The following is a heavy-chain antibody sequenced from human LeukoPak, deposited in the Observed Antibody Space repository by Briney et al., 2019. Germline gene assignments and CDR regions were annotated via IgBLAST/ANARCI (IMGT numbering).Heavy chain of an antibody. J-gene: IGHJ6*03. CDR1: GGSISSSSYY. CDR3: ARVAQQLVDSTHYYYYMDV. Sequence: SETLPLTCTVSGGSISSSSYYWGWIRQPPGKGLEWIGSIYYSGSTYYNPSLKSRITISVDTSKNQFSLKLNSVTAADAAVYYCARVAQQLVDSTHYYYYMDVWGKGTMVTVSS. CDR2: IYYSGST. D-gene: IGHD6-13*01. V-gene: IGHV4-39*01.